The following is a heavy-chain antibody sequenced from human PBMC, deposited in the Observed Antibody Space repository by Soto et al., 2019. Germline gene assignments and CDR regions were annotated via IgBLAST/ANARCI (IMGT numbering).Heavy chain of an antibody. Sequence: HPGGSLRLSCAASGFTFSSYSMNWVRQAPGKGLEWVSYISSSSSTIYYADSVKGRFTISRDNAKNSLCLQMNSLRAEDTAVYYYGYLPAYWGQGTLVTVSS. CDR1: GFTFSSYS. D-gene: IGHD1-26*01. CDR3: GYLPAY. J-gene: IGHJ4*01. CDR2: ISSSSSTI. V-gene: IGHV3-48*01.